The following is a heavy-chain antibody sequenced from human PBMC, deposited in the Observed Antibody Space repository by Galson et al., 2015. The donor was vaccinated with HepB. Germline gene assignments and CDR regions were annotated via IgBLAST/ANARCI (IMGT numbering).Heavy chain of an antibody. CDR1: GFSFMTYG. D-gene: IGHD2-15*01. J-gene: IGHJ6*03. CDR2: IGHDGTYK. Sequence: SLRLSCAASGFSFMTYGMHWAPQAPGKGLEWVAVIGHDGTYKVYGDSVKGRFTISRDNSKNTLYLELNSLRAEDTAVYYCARDLGRGNYMDVWGKGTTVTVSS. V-gene: IGHV3-33*01. CDR3: ARDLGRGNYMDV.